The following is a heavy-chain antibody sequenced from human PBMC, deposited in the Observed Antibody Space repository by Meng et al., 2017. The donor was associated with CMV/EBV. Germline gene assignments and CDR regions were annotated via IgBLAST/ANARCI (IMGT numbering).Heavy chain of an antibody. CDR1: GYSFTNYD. V-gene: IGHV1-8*01. CDR2: MNPNSGNT. Sequence: ASVTVSCKASGYSFTNYDINWVRQATGQGLEWMGWMNPNSGNTGYAHKFQGRVTMTRNTSISTAFMELSSLSSEDTAAYYCARGTEHSFDWLTHPRGPDNGLDVWGQGTTVTVSS. D-gene: IGHD3-9*01. J-gene: IGHJ6*02. CDR3: ARGTEHSFDWLTHPRGPDNGLDV.